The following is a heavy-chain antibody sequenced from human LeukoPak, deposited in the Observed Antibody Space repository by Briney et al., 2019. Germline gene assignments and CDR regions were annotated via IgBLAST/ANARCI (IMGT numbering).Heavy chain of an antibody. J-gene: IGHJ3*02. Sequence: SQTLSLTCTVSGDSISTYYYYWSWVRQPAGKGLEWIGRVYPSGNTNYNPYNPSLTDRVTISVDTSKNQFSLKLSSATAADTAVYYCARGYAFDIWGQGTMVTVSS. CDR1: GDSISTYYYY. CDR2: VYPSGNT. V-gene: IGHV4-61*02. CDR3: ARGYAFDI.